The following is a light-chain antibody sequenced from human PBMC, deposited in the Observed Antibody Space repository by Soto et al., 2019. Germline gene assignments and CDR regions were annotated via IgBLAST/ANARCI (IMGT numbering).Light chain of an antibody. CDR1: QSVSSSY. J-gene: IGKJ1*01. V-gene: IGKV3-20*01. Sequence: EIVLKQSPGTLSLSPGETATLSCRSSQSVSSSYLAWYQQKPGQAPRLLIYGASSRATGIPDRFSGSGSGTDFTLTISRLEPEDFAVYYCQQYGSSPRTFGQGTKV. CDR2: GAS. CDR3: QQYGSSPRT.